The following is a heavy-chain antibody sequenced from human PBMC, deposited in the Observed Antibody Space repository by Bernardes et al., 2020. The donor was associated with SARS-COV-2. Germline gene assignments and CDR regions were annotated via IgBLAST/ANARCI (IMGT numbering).Heavy chain of an antibody. CDR2: IWYDGSNK. Sequence: GGSLRLSCAASGFTFSNYGMHWVRQAPGKGLEWVAVIWYDGSNKYCADSVKGRFTISRDNSKNTLYLQMNSLRAEDTAVYYCARSVLDPSEGSSRDGSDSWGQGTLVTVSS. CDR1: GFTFSNYG. V-gene: IGHV3-33*01. D-gene: IGHD6-13*01. CDR3: ARSVLDPSEGSSRDGSDS. J-gene: IGHJ5*01.